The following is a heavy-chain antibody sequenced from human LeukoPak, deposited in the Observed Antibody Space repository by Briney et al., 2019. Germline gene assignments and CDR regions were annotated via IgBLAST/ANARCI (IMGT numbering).Heavy chain of an antibody. CDR2: ISGSGGST. J-gene: IGHJ4*02. CDR3: AHLIRVAPTYYYDSSGYRGDY. CDR1: GFTFSSYA. D-gene: IGHD3-22*01. Sequence: GGSLRLSCAASGFTFSSYAMSWVRQAPGKGLEWVSAISGSGGSTYYAASVKGRFTISRDNSKNTLYLQMTSLRAEDTAVYYCAHLIRVAPTYYYDSSGYRGDYWGQGTLVTVSS. V-gene: IGHV3-23*01.